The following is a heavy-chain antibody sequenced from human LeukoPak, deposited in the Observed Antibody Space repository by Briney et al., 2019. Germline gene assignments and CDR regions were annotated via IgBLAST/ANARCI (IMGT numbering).Heavy chain of an antibody. V-gene: IGHV1-18*01. CDR3: ARDYSAAGFFDY. CDR1: GHTFTSNG. D-gene: IGHD6-13*01. J-gene: IGHJ4*02. Sequence: GASVKVSCKTSGHTFTSNGISWVRQAPGQGLEWMGWISVDNGNTNYAQKLQGRVTMTTDTSTSTAYMELRSLRSDDTAVYYCARDYSAAGFFDYWGQGTLVTVSS. CDR2: ISVDNGNT.